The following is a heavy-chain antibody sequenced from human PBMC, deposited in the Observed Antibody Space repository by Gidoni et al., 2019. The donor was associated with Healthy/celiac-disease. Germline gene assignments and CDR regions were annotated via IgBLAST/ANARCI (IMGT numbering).Heavy chain of an antibody. CDR2: ISSSGSTI. Sequence: EVQLVESGGGLVQPGGSLRLSCAAPGFTFSSYEMNWVRQAPGKGLEWVSYISSSGSTIYYADSVKGRFTISRDNAKNSLYLQMNSLRAEDTAVYYCASYSGTYYPNWGQGTLVTVSS. D-gene: IGHD1-26*01. CDR1: GFTFSSYE. CDR3: ASYSGTYYPN. J-gene: IGHJ4*02. V-gene: IGHV3-48*03.